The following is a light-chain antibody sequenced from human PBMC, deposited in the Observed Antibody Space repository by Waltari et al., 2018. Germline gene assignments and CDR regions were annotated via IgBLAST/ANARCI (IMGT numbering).Light chain of an antibody. CDR3: LFYYSGCWV. V-gene: IGLV7-43*01. CDR1: TGTVTSSSY. Sequence: QAVVTQEPSLTVSPGGTVTLTCASSTGTVTSSSYPNWFQQRSGETPRSLIYNTDHKHPWTLARFSGAVLGGKAALTVSGVQPEDEADYYCLFYYSGCWVFGGGTKLTVL. J-gene: IGLJ3*02. CDR2: NTD.